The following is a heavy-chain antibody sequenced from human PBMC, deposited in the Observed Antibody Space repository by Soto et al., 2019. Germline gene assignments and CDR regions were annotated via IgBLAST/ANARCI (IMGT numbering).Heavy chain of an antibody. CDR3: ARAGIAVRGYSYYYGMAV. CDR1: GGSVRRGGYH. J-gene: IGHJ6*02. V-gene: IGHV4-61*08. Sequence: SETRSVTCTVSGGSVRRGGYHWSWIRQPPGKGLEWIGYIYYIGSTNYNPSLKSRVTISVDTSKNQFSLKLSSVTAADTAVYYCARAGIAVRGYSYYYGMAVWGQGTTVT. D-gene: IGHD6-19*01. CDR2: IYYIGST.